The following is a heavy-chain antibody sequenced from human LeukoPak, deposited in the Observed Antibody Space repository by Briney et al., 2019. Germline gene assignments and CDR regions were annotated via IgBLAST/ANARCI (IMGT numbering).Heavy chain of an antibody. D-gene: IGHD3-10*01. CDR2: ISAGGGST. CDR3: ARGTYASGSPARYFDL. Sequence: PGGSPRLSCAASGFTFSSYAMSWVRQAPGKGLEWVSSISAGGGSTYYADSVKGPFTISRDNSKNTLYLQMNSLRAEDTAVYYCARGTYASGSPARYFDLWGRGTLATVSS. J-gene: IGHJ2*01. CDR1: GFTFSSYA. V-gene: IGHV3-23*01.